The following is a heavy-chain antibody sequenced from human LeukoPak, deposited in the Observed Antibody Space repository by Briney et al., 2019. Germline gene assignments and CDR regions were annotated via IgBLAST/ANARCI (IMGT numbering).Heavy chain of an antibody. D-gene: IGHD6-13*01. CDR1: GGSISSGGYY. Sequence: SETLSLTCTVSGGSISSGGYYWSWIRQHPGKGLEWFGYIYYSGSTYYNPSLKSRVTISVDTSKNQFSLKLSSVTAADTAVYYCARTGIAAAGTREVFGYWGQGTLVTVSS. CDR3: ARTGIAAAGTREVFGY. CDR2: IYYSGST. J-gene: IGHJ4*02. V-gene: IGHV4-31*03.